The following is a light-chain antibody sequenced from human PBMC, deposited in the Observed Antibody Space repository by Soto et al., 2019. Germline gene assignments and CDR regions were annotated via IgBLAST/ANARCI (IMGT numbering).Light chain of an antibody. CDR2: DVN. Sequence: QSALTQPASVSWSPGKSITISCTGTSRDVGGYDYVSWYQQHPGKAPKLMLYDVNNRPSGVSNRFSGSKSGNTASLTISGLQAEDEADYDCSSYTSSITLVFGAGTKLTVL. V-gene: IGLV2-14*03. J-gene: IGLJ2*01. CDR1: SRDVGGYDY. CDR3: SSYTSSITLV.